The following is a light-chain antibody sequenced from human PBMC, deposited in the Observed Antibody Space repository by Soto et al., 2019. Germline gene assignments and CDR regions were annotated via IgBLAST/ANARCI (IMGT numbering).Light chain of an antibody. V-gene: IGKV3-11*01. Sequence: DIVLTQSPATLSLSPGERATLSCRASQSVSSYLAWYQQKPGQAPRLLIYDTSNRATGIPARFSGSGSGTDFTLTISSLEPEDFAVYYCQQRSNWPPETFGQGTRLDIK. CDR2: DTS. CDR1: QSVSSY. J-gene: IGKJ5*01. CDR3: QQRSNWPPET.